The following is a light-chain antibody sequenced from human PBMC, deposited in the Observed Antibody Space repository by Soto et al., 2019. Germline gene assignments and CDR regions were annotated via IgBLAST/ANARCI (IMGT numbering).Light chain of an antibody. V-gene: IGKV4-1*01. CDR2: CAS. CDR1: QSVLYSSNNKNY. CDR3: QQYDSSPYT. J-gene: IGKJ2*01. Sequence: DIVMTQSPDSLAVSLGERATINCKSSQSVLYSSNNKNYLAWYQQKPGQAPKLLIYCASTRDSGVPDRFSGSLSGTDFSLTISSVQAGDVAVYYCQQYDSSPYTFGQGTKLEIK.